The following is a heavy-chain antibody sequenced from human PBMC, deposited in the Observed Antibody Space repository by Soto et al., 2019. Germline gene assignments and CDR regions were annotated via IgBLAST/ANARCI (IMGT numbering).Heavy chain of an antibody. V-gene: IGHV3-23*01. CDR3: AKERCSSTSCPRRNFYYYGMDV. J-gene: IGHJ6*02. CDR1: GFTFSSYA. D-gene: IGHD2-2*01. CDR2: ISGSGGST. Sequence: EVQLLESGGGLVQPGGSLRLSCAASGFTFSSYAMSWVRQAPGKGLEWVSAISGSGGSTYYADSVKGRFTISRDNSKNTLYLQMNSLRAEDTAVYYCAKERCSSTSCPRRNFYYYGMDVWGQGTTVTVSS.